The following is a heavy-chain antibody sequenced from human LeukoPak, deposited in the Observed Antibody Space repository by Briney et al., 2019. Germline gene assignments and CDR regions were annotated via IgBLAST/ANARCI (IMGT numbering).Heavy chain of an antibody. V-gene: IGHV4-61*02. CDR3: ARQGSYGAFNI. J-gene: IGHJ3*02. Sequence: PSQTLSLTCTVSGGSISSGSYYWSWSRQPAGKGLEWIGRIYTSGSTNYNPSLKSRVTISVDTSKNQFSLKLSSVTAADTAVYYCARQGSYGAFNIWGQGTMVTVSS. D-gene: IGHD1-26*01. CDR1: GGSISSGSYY. CDR2: IYTSGST.